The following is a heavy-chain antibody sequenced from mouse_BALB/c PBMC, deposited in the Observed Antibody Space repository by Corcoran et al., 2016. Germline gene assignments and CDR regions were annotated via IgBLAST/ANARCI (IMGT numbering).Heavy chain of an antibody. V-gene: IGHV1-18*01. CDR2: INPNNGGT. Sequence: EVLLQQSGPELVKPGASVKIPCKASGYTFTDYNMDWVKQSHGKSLEWIGDINPNNGGTIYNQKFKGKATLTVDKSSSTAYMELRSLTSEDTAVDYCARWHYGSSYAMDYWGQGTSVTVSS. CDR1: GYTFTDYN. J-gene: IGHJ4*01. D-gene: IGHD1-1*01. CDR3: ARWHYGSSYAMDY.